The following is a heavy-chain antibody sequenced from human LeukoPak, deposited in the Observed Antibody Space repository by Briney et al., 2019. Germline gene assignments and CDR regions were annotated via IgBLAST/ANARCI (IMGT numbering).Heavy chain of an antibody. J-gene: IGHJ4*02. D-gene: IGHD3-22*01. Sequence: GASVKVSCKASGGTFSSYAISWVRQAPGQGLEWMGGIIPIFGTANYAQKFQGRVTITADESTSTAYMEPSSLRSEDTAVYYCARVLGDDSSGYYRYYFDYWGQGTLVTVSS. CDR2: IIPIFGTA. V-gene: IGHV1-69*13. CDR1: GGTFSSYA. CDR3: ARVLGDDSSGYYRYYFDY.